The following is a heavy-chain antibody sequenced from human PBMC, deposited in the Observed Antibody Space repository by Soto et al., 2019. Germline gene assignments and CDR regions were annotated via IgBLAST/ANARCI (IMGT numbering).Heavy chain of an antibody. V-gene: IGHV2-5*02. CDR3: PHRRSQDYDSGGEDAFDI. CDR2: IYWDDDK. D-gene: IGHD3-22*01. Sequence: SGPTLVNPTQTLTLTCTFSGFSLSTSGVGVGWIRQPPGKALEWLALIYWDDDKRYSPSLKSRLTITKDTSKNQVVLTMTNLDPVETAQYYCPHRRSQDYDSGGEDAFDIWGQGTMVTVSS. CDR1: GFSLSTSGVG. J-gene: IGHJ3*02.